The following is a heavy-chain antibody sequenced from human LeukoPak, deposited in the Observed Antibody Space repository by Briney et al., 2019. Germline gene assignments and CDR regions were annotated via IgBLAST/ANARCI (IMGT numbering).Heavy chain of an antibody. Sequence: ASVKVSCKASGYTFTGYHIHWVRQAPGQGLEWMGWINPNSGGTNYAQQFQGRVTMTRDTSISTAYMELSGLRSDDTALYYCARAGYSGYDYNYWGQGTLATVSS. V-gene: IGHV1-2*02. CDR3: ARAGYSGYDYNY. D-gene: IGHD5-12*01. CDR1: GYTFTGYH. J-gene: IGHJ4*02. CDR2: INPNSGGT.